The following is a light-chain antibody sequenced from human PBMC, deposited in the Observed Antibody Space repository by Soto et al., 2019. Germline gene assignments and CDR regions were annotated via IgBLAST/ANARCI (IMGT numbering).Light chain of an antibody. CDR2: DAS. J-gene: IGKJ1*01. V-gene: IGKV1-13*02. CDR3: QQFNTYPRT. CDR1: QGITDD. Sequence: AVQLTQSPSSLSASVGDTVTITCRASQGITDDLAWYQQSTGKAPVLLLYDASRLESGVPSRLSGSGSGTDFSLTISSLQPEDFATYFCQQFNTYPRTFGQGTKVDI.